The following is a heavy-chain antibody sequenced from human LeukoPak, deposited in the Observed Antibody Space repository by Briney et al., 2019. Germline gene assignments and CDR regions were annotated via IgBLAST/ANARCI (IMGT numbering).Heavy chain of an antibody. D-gene: IGHD1-26*01. CDR2: INSDGSST. Sequence: GGSLRLSCAASGFTFSSYAMHWVRQAPGKGLVWVSRINSDGSSTSYADSVKGRFTISRDNAKNTLYLQMNSLRAEDTAVYYCARDPRWELLRGGPFSDYWGQGTLVTVSS. J-gene: IGHJ4*02. CDR1: GFTFSSYA. V-gene: IGHV3-74*01. CDR3: ARDPRWELLRGGPFSDY.